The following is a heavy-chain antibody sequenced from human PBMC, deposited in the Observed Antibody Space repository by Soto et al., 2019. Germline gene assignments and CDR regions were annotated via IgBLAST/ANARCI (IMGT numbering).Heavy chain of an antibody. J-gene: IGHJ4*02. CDR1: GFTCDDYA. CDR2: ISWNSGSI. V-gene: IGHV3-9*01. Sequence: EVQLVESGGGLVQPGRSLRLSCAASGFTCDDYAMHWVRQVPGKGLEWVSGISWNSGSIGYADSVKGRFTISRDNAKNSLYLQMNSLRAEDTALYYCAKGAAAFGYWGQGTLVTVSS. CDR3: AKGAAAFGY. D-gene: IGHD2-2*01.